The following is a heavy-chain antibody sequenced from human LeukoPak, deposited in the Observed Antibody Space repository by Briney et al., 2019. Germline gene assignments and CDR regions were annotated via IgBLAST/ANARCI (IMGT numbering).Heavy chain of an antibody. D-gene: IGHD3-22*01. J-gene: IGHJ3*02. V-gene: IGHV4-59*01. CDR3: ARPAKNYYESSGYYVHGAFDI. Sequence: PSETLSLTCTVSGGSISTYYWSWIRQPAGKGLEWIGYIYYSGSTNYSPSLKSRVTISVDTSKNQFSLKLSSVTAADTAVYYCARPAKNYYESSGYYVHGAFDIWGQGTMVTVSS. CDR1: GGSISTYY. CDR2: IYYSGST.